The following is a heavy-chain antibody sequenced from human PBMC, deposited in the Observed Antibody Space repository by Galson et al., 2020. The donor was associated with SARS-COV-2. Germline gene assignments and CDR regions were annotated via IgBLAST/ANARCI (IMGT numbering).Heavy chain of an antibody. V-gene: IGHV3-11*01. Sequence: NSGGSLRLSCAASGFTFSDYYMSWIRQAPGKGLEWVSYISSSGSTIYYADSVKGRFTISRDNAKNSLYLQMNSLRAEDTAVYYCARDSPVGGRWLQDVDYWGQGTLVTVS. CDR2: ISSSGSTI. D-gene: IGHD3-16*01. CDR3: ARDSPVGGRWLQDVDY. CDR1: GFTFSDYY. J-gene: IGHJ4*02.